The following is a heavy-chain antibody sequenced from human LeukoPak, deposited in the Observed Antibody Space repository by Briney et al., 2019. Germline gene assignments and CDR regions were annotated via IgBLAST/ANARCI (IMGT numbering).Heavy chain of an antibody. J-gene: IGHJ4*02. Sequence: KPSETLSLTCAVYGGSFSGYYWSWIRQPPGKGLEWIGEINHSGSTNYNPSLKSRVTISVDTSKNQFSLKLSSVTAADTAVYYCARGSRYSYGLSPDYWGQGTLVTVSS. D-gene: IGHD5-18*01. V-gene: IGHV4-34*01. CDR3: ARGSRYSYGLSPDY. CDR2: INHSGST. CDR1: GGSFSGYY.